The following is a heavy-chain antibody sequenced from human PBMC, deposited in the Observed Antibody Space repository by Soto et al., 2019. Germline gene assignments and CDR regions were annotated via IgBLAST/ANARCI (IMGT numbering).Heavy chain of an antibody. Sequence: SETLSLTCAVYGGSFSGYYWSWIRQPPGKGLEWIGEINHSGSTNYNPSLKSRVTISVDTSKNQFSLKLSSVTAADTAVYYCAREQDTMVRGVIITDGMDVWGQGTTVTVSS. V-gene: IGHV4-34*01. CDR3: AREQDTMVRGVIITDGMDV. J-gene: IGHJ6*02. CDR2: INHSGST. CDR1: GGSFSGYY. D-gene: IGHD3-10*01.